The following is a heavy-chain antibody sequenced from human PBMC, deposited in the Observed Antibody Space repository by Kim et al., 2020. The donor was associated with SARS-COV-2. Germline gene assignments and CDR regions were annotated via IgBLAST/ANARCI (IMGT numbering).Heavy chain of an antibody. Sequence: GGSLRLSCAASGFTFSSSSMDWVRQIQGKGLEWISAINGGSGRTYNSESVRGRFTISRDISENTLFLHMNSLRAEDTAIYYCAKDHPDSGWPAFDHWGQGTLVTVSS. V-gene: IGHV3-23*01. J-gene: IGHJ4*02. CDR2: INGGSGRT. D-gene: IGHD6-19*01. CDR1: GFTFSSSS. CDR3: AKDHPDSGWPAFDH.